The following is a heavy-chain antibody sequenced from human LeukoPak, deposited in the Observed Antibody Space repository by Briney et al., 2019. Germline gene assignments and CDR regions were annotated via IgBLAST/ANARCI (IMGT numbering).Heavy chain of an antibody. Sequence: GASVKVSCKASGYTFTSYDINWVRQATGQGLEWMGWMNPNSGNTGYAQKFQGRVTRTRNTSISTAYMELSSLRSEDTAVYYCARAKRELPSYYYYMDVWGKGTTVTVSS. D-gene: IGHD1-26*01. J-gene: IGHJ6*03. V-gene: IGHV1-8*01. CDR1: GYTFTSYD. CDR2: MNPNSGNT. CDR3: ARAKRELPSYYYYMDV.